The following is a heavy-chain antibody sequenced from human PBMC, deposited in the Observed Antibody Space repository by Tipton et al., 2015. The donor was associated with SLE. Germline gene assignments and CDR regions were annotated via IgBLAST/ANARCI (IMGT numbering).Heavy chain of an antibody. CDR2: VYYTGNT. D-gene: IGHD3-16*01. V-gene: IGHV4-59*08. CDR3: ARHMITGGEFDY. CDR1: GGFISSFY. J-gene: IGHJ4*02. Sequence: TLSLTCTVSGGFISSFYWSWIRQPPGKGLEWIGYVYYTGNTNYNPSLKSRVAISVDTSKNQFSLKLSSVTAADTAVYYCARHMITGGEFDYWGQGTLVTVSS.